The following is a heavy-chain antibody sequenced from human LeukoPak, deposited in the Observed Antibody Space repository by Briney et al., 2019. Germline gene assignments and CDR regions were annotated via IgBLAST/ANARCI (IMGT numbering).Heavy chain of an antibody. V-gene: IGHV1-2*02. J-gene: IGHJ4*02. D-gene: IGHD6-19*01. CDR2: IHLNSGGT. CDR1: GYTFTDYY. Sequence: GASVKVSCKASGYTFTDYYMHWVRQAPGEGLEWMGWIHLNSGGTNSAQNFQGRVTMTRDTSITTAYMELSRLKSDDTAVYYCARQFGSGWYFDYWGQGTLVTVSS. CDR3: ARQFGSGWYFDY.